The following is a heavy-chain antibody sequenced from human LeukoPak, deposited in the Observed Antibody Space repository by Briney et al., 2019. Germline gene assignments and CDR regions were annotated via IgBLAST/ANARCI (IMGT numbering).Heavy chain of an antibody. V-gene: IGHV1-69*13. D-gene: IGHD2-15*01. J-gene: IGHJ6*04. CDR1: GGTFSSYA. CDR3: ARASYCSGGSCYSDDYYGMDV. CDR2: IIPIFGTA. Sequence: RASVKVSCKASGGTFSSYAISWVRQAPGQGLEWMGGIIPIFGTANYAQKFQGRVTITADESTSTAYMELSSLRSEDTAVYYCARASYCSGGSCYSDDYYGMDVWGKGTTATVSS.